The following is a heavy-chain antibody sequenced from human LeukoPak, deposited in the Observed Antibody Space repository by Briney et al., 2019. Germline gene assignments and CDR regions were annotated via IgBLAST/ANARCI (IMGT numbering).Heavy chain of an antibody. CDR1: SDSLTSYY. CDR2: VSHHGAN. Sequence: SETLSLTCSVSSDSLTSYYWNWIRHAPGKGLEWGGYVSHHGANNYAPSLRSRVIMSVDTAKNNIPLRMTSVTAADKAVYYCSRLDCYAAGCYNHGGRGTLVTVSS. J-gene: IGHJ4*02. D-gene: IGHD2-15*01. CDR3: SRLDCYAAGCYNH. V-gene: IGHV4-59*08.